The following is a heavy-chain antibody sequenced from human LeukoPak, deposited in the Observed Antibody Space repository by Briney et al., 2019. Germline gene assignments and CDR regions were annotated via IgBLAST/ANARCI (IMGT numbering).Heavy chain of an antibody. J-gene: IGHJ4*02. CDR3: ARGVTIFALPFGY. V-gene: IGHV3-9*01. CDR2: ISWNSGSI. D-gene: IGHD3-3*01. Sequence: PGGSLRLSCAASGFTFDDYAMHWVRQAPGKGLEWVSGISWNSGSIGYADSVKGRFTISRDNAKNSLYLQMNSLRAEDTAVYYCARGVTIFALPFGYWGQGTLVTVSS. CDR1: GFTFDDYA.